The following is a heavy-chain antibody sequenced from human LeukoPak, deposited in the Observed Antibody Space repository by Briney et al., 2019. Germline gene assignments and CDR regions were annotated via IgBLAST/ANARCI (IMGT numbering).Heavy chain of an antibody. D-gene: IGHD6-19*01. J-gene: IGHJ3*02. CDR1: GFTFSSYG. V-gene: IGHV3-30*18. CDR3: AKGVTKLALAVAGTTHAFDI. Sequence: PPGGSLRLSCAASGFTFSSYGMHWVRQAPGKGLEWVAVISYDGSNKYYADSVKGRFTISRDNSKNTLYLQMNSLRAEDTAVYYCAKGVTKLALAVAGTTHAFDIWGQGTMVTVSS. CDR2: ISYDGSNK.